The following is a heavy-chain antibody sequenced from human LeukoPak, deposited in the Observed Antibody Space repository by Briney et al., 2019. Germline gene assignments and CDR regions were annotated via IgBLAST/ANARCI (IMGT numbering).Heavy chain of an antibody. V-gene: IGHV4-59*01. D-gene: IGHD3-22*01. CDR1: GGSISSYY. Sequence: PSETLSLTCTVSGGSISSYYWSWIRQPPGKGLEWIGYIYYSGSTNYNPSLKSRVTISVDTSKNQFSLKLSFVTAADTAVYYCARDSYYDSSGSYAFDIWGQGTMVTVSS. CDR3: ARDSYYDSSGSYAFDI. CDR2: IYYSGST. J-gene: IGHJ3*02.